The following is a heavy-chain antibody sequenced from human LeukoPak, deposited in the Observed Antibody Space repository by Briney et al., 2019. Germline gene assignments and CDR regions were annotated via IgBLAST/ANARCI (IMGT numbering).Heavy chain of an antibody. CDR2: IYTSGST. J-gene: IGHJ4*02. CDR3: AKGTGGTFYYFDY. D-gene: IGHD2-8*02. CDR1: GGSISSGNYQ. Sequence: SQTLSLTCTVSGGSISSGNYQGTWIRQPAGKGLEWIGRIYTSGSTNYNPSLKSRVTISVDTSKNQFSLKLSSVTAADTAVYYCAKGTGGTFYYFDYWGQGTLVTVSS. V-gene: IGHV4-61*02.